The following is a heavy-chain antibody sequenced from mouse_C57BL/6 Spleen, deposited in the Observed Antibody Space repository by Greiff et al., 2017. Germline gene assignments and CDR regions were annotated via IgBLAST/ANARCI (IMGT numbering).Heavy chain of an antibody. CDR2: FYPGDGDT. J-gene: IGHJ2*01. CDR1: GYAFSSYW. CDR3: AREDFHYFDY. V-gene: IGHV1-80*01. Sequence: VQLQQSGAELVKPGASVKISCKASGYAFSSYWMNWVKQRPGKGLEWIGQFYPGDGDTNYNGKFKGRATLTADKSSSTAYMQLSSLTSEDSAVYFCAREDFHYFDYWGQGTTLTVSS.